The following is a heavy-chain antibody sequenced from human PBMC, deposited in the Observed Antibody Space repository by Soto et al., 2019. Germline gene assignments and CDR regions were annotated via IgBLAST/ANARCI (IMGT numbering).Heavy chain of an antibody. CDR2: IIPIHGTA. J-gene: IGHJ6*02. CDR1: GGTFGSYA. Sequence: QVQLVQSEAEVKKPGSSVKVSCKASGGTFGSYALSWVRQAPGQGLEWMGGIIPIHGTANYAQKFQGRVTIAADESTSTAYMELSSLRSEDTAVYYCARLQGSSTSLEIYYYYYYGMDVWGQGTTVTVSS. D-gene: IGHD2-2*01. CDR3: ARLQGSSTSLEIYYYYYYGMDV. V-gene: IGHV1-69*01.